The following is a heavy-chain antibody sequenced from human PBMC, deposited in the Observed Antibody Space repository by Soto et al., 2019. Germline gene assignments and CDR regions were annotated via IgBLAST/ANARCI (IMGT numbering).Heavy chain of an antibody. CDR2: IWYDGSNK. V-gene: IGHV3-33*01. Sequence: QVQLVESGGGVVQPGRSLRLSCAASGFTFSSYGMHWVRQAPGKGLEWVAVIWYDGSNKYYADSVKGRFTISRDNSKNTVYLQMNSLRAEDTAVYYCARGSDINGIYDYWGQGTLVTVSS. CDR3: ARGSDINGIYDY. D-gene: IGHD1-20*01. CDR1: GFTFSSYG. J-gene: IGHJ4*02.